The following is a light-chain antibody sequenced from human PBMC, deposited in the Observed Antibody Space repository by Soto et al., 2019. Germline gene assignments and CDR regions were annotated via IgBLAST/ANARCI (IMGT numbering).Light chain of an antibody. Sequence: DIQMTQSPSSLSASVGDRVTITCRASQDISNFLVWCQQKPGKVPNLLIYGASTLQSGVPSRFSGSWSGTDFTLTISSLQPEDVATYFGHKYNSAPFTFGPGTTVDIK. CDR1: QDISNF. J-gene: IGKJ3*01. CDR2: GAS. V-gene: IGKV1-27*01. CDR3: HKYNSAPFT.